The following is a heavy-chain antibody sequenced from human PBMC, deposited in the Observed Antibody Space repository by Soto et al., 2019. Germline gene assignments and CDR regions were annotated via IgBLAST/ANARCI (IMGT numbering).Heavy chain of an antibody. CDR2: IKQDGSEK. CDR1: GFTFSSYW. Sequence: GGSLRLSCAASGFTFSSYWMSWVRQAPGKGLEWVANIKQDGSEKYYVDSVKGRFTISRDNAKNSLYLQMNSLRAEDTAVYYCAREHWDGDHYCYYGMDVWGQGTTVTVSS. D-gene: IGHD3-10*01. CDR3: AREHWDGDHYCYYGMDV. V-gene: IGHV3-7*01. J-gene: IGHJ6*02.